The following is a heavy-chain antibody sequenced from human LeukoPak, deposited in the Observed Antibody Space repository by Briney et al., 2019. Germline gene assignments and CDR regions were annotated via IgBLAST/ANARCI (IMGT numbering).Heavy chain of an antibody. D-gene: IGHD6-19*01. J-gene: IGHJ5*02. CDR1: GGSISSYY. CDR2: IYYSGST. Sequence: SETLSLISTVSGGSISSYYWSWIRQPPGKELEWIGYIYYSGSTNYNPSLKSRVTISVDTSKNQFSLKLSSVTAADTAVYYCARVAVAGRKGGFGFDPWGQGTLVTVSS. CDR3: ARVAVAGRKGGFGFDP. V-gene: IGHV4-59*01.